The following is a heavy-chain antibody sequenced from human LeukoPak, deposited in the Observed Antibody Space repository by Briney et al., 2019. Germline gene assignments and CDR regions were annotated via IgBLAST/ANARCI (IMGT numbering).Heavy chain of an antibody. CDR1: GGSISSSSYY. Sequence: SETLSLTCTVSGGSISSSSYYCAWVPQPPGRVQELIGSIYYSGRTYYNPSIKSRVTISVDTSKNQFSLKLSSVTAADTAVYYCARLVTTWDRFDNWGQGTLVTVSS. V-gene: IGHV4-39*07. CDR3: ARLVTTWDRFDN. CDR2: IYYSGRT. J-gene: IGHJ4*02. D-gene: IGHD4-17*01.